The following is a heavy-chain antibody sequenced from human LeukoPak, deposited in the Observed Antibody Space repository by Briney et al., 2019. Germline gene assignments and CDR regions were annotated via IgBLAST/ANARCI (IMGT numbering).Heavy chain of an antibody. CDR3: ATVDLVPVPDEMVRGDLWYFDL. V-gene: IGHV1-24*01. Sequence: ASVKVSCKVSGYTLTELSMHWVRQTPGKGLEWMGGFDPEDGETIYAQKFQGRVTMTEDTSTDTAYMELSSLRSEDTAVYYCATVDLVPVPDEMVRGDLWYFDLWGRGTLVTVSS. J-gene: IGHJ2*01. CDR1: GYTLTELS. CDR2: FDPEDGET. D-gene: IGHD3-10*01.